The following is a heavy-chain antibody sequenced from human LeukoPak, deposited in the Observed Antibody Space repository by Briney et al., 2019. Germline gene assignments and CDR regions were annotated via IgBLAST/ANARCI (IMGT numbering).Heavy chain of an antibody. CDR3: ATPSGYDSDDAFDI. J-gene: IGHJ3*02. CDR2: IYYSGST. CDR1: GGSISSGGYY. V-gene: IGHV4-31*03. D-gene: IGHD5-12*01. Sequence: SQTLSLTCTVSGGSISSGGYYWSWIRQHPGKGLEWIGYIYYSGSTYYNPSLKSRVTISVDTSKNQFSLKLSSVTAADTAVYYCATPSGYDSDDAFDIWGQGTMVTVSS.